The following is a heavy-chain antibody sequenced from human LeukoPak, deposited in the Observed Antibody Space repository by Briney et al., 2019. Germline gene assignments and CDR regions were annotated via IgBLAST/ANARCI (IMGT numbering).Heavy chain of an antibody. V-gene: IGHV1-24*01. D-gene: IGHD2-2*01. CDR3: ARDIVVVPAAPLDY. J-gene: IGHJ4*02. CDR1: GYTLTELS. CDR2: FDPEDGET. Sequence: GASVKVSCKVSGYTLTELSMHWVRQAPGKGLEWMGGFDPEDGETIYAQKFQGRVTITRDTSASTAYMELSSLRSEDTAVYYCARDIVVVPAAPLDYWGQGTLVTVSS.